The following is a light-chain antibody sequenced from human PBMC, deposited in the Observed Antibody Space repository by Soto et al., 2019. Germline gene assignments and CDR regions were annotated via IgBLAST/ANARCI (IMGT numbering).Light chain of an antibody. Sequence: QSVLTQPPSASGTPGQRVIISCSGSSSSIGSNTVNWYRQHPGTAPTVLIYTDDQQPSGVPARFSGSRSGTSASLAISGLQSEDEADYYCAAWDDSLNSVIFGGGTKLTVL. J-gene: IGLJ2*01. CDR3: AAWDDSLNSVI. V-gene: IGLV1-44*01. CDR2: TDD. CDR1: SSSIGSNT.